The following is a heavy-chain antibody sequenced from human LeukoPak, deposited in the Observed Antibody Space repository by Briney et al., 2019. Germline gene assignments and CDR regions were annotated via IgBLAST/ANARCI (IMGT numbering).Heavy chain of an antibody. V-gene: IGHV3-74*01. CDR1: GFTLSSYW. CDR2: IKSDGRT. J-gene: IGHJ1*01. CDR3: ARAPSEIGGYYPEYFRH. Sequence: GGSLRLSCAASGFTLSSYWMHWVRQAPGKGLVWVSRIKSDGRTNYADSVKGRFTISRDNAKNTVSLQMNSLRAEDTGVYYCARAPSEIGGYYPEYFRHWGQGTLDIVSS. D-gene: IGHD3-22*01.